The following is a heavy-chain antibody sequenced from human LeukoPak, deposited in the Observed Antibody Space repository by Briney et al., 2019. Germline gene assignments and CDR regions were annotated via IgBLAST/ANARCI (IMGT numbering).Heavy chain of an antibody. Sequence: GASVKVSCKASGYTFTGYGISWVRQAPGQGLEWMGWISAYNGNTNYAQKLQGRVTMTTDTSTSTAYMELRSLRSDDTAVYYCARDRSLWFGELFPPDWFDPWGQGTLVTVSS. J-gene: IGHJ5*02. V-gene: IGHV1-18*01. D-gene: IGHD3-10*01. CDR1: GYTFTGYG. CDR3: ARDRSLWFGELFPPDWFDP. CDR2: ISAYNGNT.